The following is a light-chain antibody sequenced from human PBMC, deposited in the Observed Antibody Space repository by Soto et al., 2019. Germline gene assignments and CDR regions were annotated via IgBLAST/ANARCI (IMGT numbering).Light chain of an antibody. V-gene: IGLV2-14*03. CDR3: SSHTSSSTLI. CDR2: GVT. CDR1: TSDVGGYNY. J-gene: IGLJ2*01. Sequence: QSVLTQPASVSGSPGQSITISCTGTTSDVGGYNYVSWYQQHPGKAPKLMIYGVTYRPSGVSDRFSGSKSDNTAALTISGLQAEDEADYYGSSHTSSSTLIFGGGTKLTVL.